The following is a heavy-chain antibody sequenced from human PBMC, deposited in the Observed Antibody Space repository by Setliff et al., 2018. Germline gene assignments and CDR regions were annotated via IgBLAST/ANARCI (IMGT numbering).Heavy chain of an antibody. J-gene: IGHJ5*02. CDR1: GGFINNGDYN. CDR3: ARGYCSSPSCFFAGWFDP. D-gene: IGHD2-2*01. Sequence: TSETLSLTCTVSGGFINNGDYNWGWVRQPPGEGLECVGSLYYSGSTYYNPSLKSRVTISVDTSKTQFSLNLRFVTAADTAVYYCARGYCSSPSCFFAGWFDPWGQGTLVTVSS. CDR2: LYYSGST. V-gene: IGHV4-39*01.